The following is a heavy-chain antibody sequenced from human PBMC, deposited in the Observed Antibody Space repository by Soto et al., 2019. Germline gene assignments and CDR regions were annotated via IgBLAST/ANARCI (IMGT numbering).Heavy chain of an antibody. CDR1: GFTFSGHY. J-gene: IGHJ4*02. CDR2: IRNKPNGHTT. V-gene: IGHV3-72*01. Sequence: PGGSLRLSCEGSGFTFSGHYMDWVRQAPGKGLEWLGRIRNKPNGHTTAYAASVKGRFTISRDDSKNLVYLQMNSLKSEDTALYYCSTTVITAPHFEYWGQGTLVAVSS. D-gene: IGHD2-21*02. CDR3: STTVITAPHFEY.